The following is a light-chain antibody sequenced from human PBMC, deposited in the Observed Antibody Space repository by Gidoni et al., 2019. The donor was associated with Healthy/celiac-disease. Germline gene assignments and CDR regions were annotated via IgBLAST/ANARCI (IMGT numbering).Light chain of an antibody. V-gene: IGLV4-69*01. CDR3: QTWGTGIVV. CDR2: LISDASH. CDR1: SGHSSYA. Sequence: QLVLTQSPSASASLGASVKLTCTLSSGHSSYAIAWHQQQPEKGPRFLMKLISDASHSKGDGIPDRFSGSSSGAERYLTISSLQSADEADYYCQTWGTGIVVFGGGTKLTVL. J-gene: IGLJ2*01.